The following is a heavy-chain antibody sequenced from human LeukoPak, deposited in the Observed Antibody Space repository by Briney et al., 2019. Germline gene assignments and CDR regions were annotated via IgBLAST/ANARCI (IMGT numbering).Heavy chain of an antibody. CDR1: GYTFTSYG. V-gene: IGHV1-18*04. Sequence: ASVKVSCKASGYTFTSYGISWVRQAPGQGLEWMGWISAYNGNTNYAQKLQGRVTMTTDTSTSTAYMELRSLRSDDKAVYYCARSSIMITFGGVIVTKLDYWGQGTLVTVSS. D-gene: IGHD3-16*02. CDR2: ISAYNGNT. J-gene: IGHJ4*02. CDR3: ARSSIMITFGGVIVTKLDY.